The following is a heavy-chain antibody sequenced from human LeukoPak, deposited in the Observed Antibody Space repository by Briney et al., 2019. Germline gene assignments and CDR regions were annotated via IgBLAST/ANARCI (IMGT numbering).Heavy chain of an antibody. J-gene: IGHJ5*01. V-gene: IGHV1-69*04. CDR3: AIEMMEQVVIVPAALES. CDR1: GGTLSSYT. CDR2: IIPILGIA. Sequence: SVKVSCKASGGTLSSYTISWVRQAPGQGLEWMGRIIPILGIANYAQKFQGRVTITADKSPSTAYMELSSLRSEDTTVYDSAIEMMEQVVIVPAALESWGDGTLVTVSS. D-gene: IGHD2-2*01.